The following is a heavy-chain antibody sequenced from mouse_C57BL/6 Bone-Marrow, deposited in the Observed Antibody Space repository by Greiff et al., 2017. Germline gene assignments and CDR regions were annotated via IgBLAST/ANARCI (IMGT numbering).Heavy chain of an antibody. J-gene: IGHJ2*01. D-gene: IGHD2-3*01. CDR2: IHPSDSET. V-gene: IGHV1-74*01. CDR1: GYTFTSYW. CDR3: ASDGYWRRYYFDY. Sequence: QVQLQQPGAELVKPGASVKVSCKASGYTFTSYWMHWVKQRPGQGLEWIGRIHPSDSETNYNQKFKGKATLTVDKSSSTAYMQLSSLTSEDSAVYYCASDGYWRRYYFDYWGQGTTLTVSS.